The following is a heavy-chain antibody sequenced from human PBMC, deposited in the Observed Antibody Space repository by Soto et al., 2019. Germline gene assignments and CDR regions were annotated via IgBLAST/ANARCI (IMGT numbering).Heavy chain of an antibody. CDR3: ARGRASGSYYLLDY. D-gene: IGHD3-10*01. CDR2: INPNSGNI. J-gene: IGHJ4*02. V-gene: IGHV1-8*01. CDR1: GDTFTAYD. Sequence: ALVKVSCKASGDTFTAYDINWVRQATGHGLEWMGWINPNSGNIGYAQRFQGRVTMTRDTAIRTAYMEVSSLRSDDTAVYYCARGRASGSYYLLDYWGQGTLVTVSS.